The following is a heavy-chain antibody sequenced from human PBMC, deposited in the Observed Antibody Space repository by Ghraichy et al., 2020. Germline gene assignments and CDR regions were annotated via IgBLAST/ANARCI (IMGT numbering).Heavy chain of an antibody. CDR3: AKAYYMVRGIFVSFLN. J-gene: IGHJ4*02. CDR1: GFTFSTSA. D-gene: IGHD3-10*01. Sequence: GGSLRLSCAASGFTFSTSAMGWVRQTPGKGLEWVSGISVTGGSTYYADSVKGRFTISRDNSKNTLYLQMNSLRADDTAVYYCAKAYYMVRGIFVSFLNWGQGTVVTVSS. CDR2: ISVTGGST. V-gene: IGHV3-23*01.